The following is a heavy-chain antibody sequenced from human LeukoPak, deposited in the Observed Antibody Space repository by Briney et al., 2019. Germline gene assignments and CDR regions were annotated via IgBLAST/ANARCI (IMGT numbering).Heavy chain of an antibody. D-gene: IGHD1-26*01. V-gene: IGHV3-11*01. CDR1: GFTFSDYY. CDR3: ARVSGQWELHY. CDR2: ITNSGSTI. J-gene: IGHJ4*02. Sequence: GGSLRLSCAASGFTFSDYYMSWIRQPPGKGLEWVSCITNSGSTIYYADSVKGRFTISRDNAKNSLYLQMNSLRAEDTAVYYCARVSGQWELHYWGQGTLVTVSS.